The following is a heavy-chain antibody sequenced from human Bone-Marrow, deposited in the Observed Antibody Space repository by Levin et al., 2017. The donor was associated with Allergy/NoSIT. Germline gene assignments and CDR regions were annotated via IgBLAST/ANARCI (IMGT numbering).Heavy chain of an antibody. CDR2: INPNTGDT. V-gene: IGHV1-2*02. CDR1: GYTFTDYY. D-gene: IGHD1-14*01. J-gene: IGHJ4*02. CDR3: AREAEFHFDY. Sequence: GESLKISCKASGYTFTDYYMHWVRQAPGQGLQWMGWINPNTGDTNYAQKFQGRVTMTRDTSISTAYMELSRLRSDDTAVYYCAREAEFHFDYWGQGTLVTVSS.